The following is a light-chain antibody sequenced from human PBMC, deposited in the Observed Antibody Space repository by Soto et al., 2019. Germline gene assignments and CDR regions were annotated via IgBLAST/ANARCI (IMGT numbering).Light chain of an antibody. Sequence: QSALTQPASVSGSPGQSIIISCSGTNNDIGDYNYVSWYQQHPGKAPKLMIYDVSSRPSGVSNRFSGSKSGNTASLTISGLQAEDEADYYCSSYRANSNTHYVFGTGTKLTVL. V-gene: IGLV2-14*03. J-gene: IGLJ1*01. CDR3: SSYRANSNTHYV. CDR1: NNDIGDYNY. CDR2: DVS.